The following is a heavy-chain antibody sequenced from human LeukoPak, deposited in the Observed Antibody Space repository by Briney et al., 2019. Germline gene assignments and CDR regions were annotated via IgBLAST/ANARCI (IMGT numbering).Heavy chain of an antibody. D-gene: IGHD3-3*01. CDR2: IRGSGGST. CDR3: AKDTANRDFWSGYSDY. Sequence: PGGTLSLSYAASVFTFSSYAMSGVRQARGKGLEWVSAIRGSGGSTYYEDSVKGRFTISRDNSKNTLYLQMNSLRAEDTAVYYCAKDTANRDFWSGYSDYWGQGTLVTVSS. V-gene: IGHV3-23*01. J-gene: IGHJ4*02. CDR1: VFTFSSYA.